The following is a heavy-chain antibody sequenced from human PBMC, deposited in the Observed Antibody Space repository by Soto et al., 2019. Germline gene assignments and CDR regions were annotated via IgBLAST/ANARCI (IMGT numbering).Heavy chain of an antibody. J-gene: IGHJ6*02. V-gene: IGHV1-18*01. CDR1: GYSFTTYG. CDR3: AREGPAPYYYYGMDV. CDR2: ISGYNGNT. Sequence: QVQLVQSRGEVKKPGASVKVSCKTSGYSFTTYGISWVRQAPGQGLEWMGWISGYNGNTNYAQNLQGRVTMTTDTSTSNAYMELRSLRYDDTAVYYCAREGPAPYYYYGMDVWGQGSKVTVSS.